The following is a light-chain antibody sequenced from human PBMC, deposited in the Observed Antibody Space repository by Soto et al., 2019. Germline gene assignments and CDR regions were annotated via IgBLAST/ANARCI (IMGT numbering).Light chain of an antibody. CDR2: LGS. CDR3: MQALQTPLT. Sequence: DIVMTQSPLSLAVTPGEPASISCRSSQSLLHRSGYNYLDWYLQRPGQSPQLLIHLGSSRASGFPDRFSGSGSGTDFTLKISRVEAEDVGLYYCMQALQTPLTFGGGTKVEIK. CDR1: QSLLHRSGYNY. V-gene: IGKV2-28*01. J-gene: IGKJ4*01.